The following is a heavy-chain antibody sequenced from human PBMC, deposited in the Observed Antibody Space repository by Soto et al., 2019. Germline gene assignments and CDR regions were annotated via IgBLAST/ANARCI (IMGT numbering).Heavy chain of an antibody. J-gene: IGHJ6*03. V-gene: IGHV4-39*01. CDR3: AREKVEIVVVPAAITGAGGGYYYYYYMDV. Sequence: SETLSLTCTVSGGSISSSSYYWGWIRQPPGKGLEWIGSIYYSGSTYYNPSLKSRVTISVDTSKNQFSLKLSSVTAADTAVYYCAREKVEIVVVPAAITGAGGGYYYYYYMDVWGKGTTVTVSS. CDR1: GGSISSSSYY. D-gene: IGHD2-2*01. CDR2: IYYSGST.